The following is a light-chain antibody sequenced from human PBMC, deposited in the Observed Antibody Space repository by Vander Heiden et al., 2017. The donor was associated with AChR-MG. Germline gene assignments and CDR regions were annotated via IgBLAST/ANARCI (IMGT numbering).Light chain of an antibody. CDR1: QDNRNA. Sequence: DIHMTQSPSSLSASVGDRVTLTCRASQDNRNALAWYQQKPGKAPALLLYATSRLQSGVPSRFSGGGSGTDFTLTISSLQPEDFATYVCQQDYVNPPTFGQGTKLEIK. CDR2: ATS. CDR3: QQDYVNPPT. J-gene: IGKJ1*01. V-gene: IGKV1-NL1*01.